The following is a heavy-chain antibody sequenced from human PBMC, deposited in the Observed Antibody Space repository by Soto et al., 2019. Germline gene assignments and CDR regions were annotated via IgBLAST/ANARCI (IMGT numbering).Heavy chain of an antibody. CDR1: GGSISSYY. V-gene: IGHV4-59*01. CDR3: ARGGSSGYVNWFDP. Sequence: SETLSLTCTVSGGSISSYYWSWIRQPPGKGLEWIGYIYYSGSTNYNPSLKSRVTISVDTSKNQFSLKPSSVTAADTAVYYCARGGSSGYVNWFDPGGRGTLVTVSS. CDR2: IYYSGST. J-gene: IGHJ5*02. D-gene: IGHD3-22*01.